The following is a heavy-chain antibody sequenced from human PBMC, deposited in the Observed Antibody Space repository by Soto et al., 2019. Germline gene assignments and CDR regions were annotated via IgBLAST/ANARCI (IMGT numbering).Heavy chain of an antibody. CDR3: ARGDYDFWSGYYYGMDV. D-gene: IGHD3-3*01. Sequence: SETLSLTCTVSGGSISSYYWSWIRQPPGKGLEWIGYIYYSGCTNYNPSLKSRVTISVDTSKSQFSLKLSSVTAADTAVYYCARGDYDFWSGYYYGMDVWGQGTTVTVSS. CDR2: IYYSGCT. V-gene: IGHV4-59*01. J-gene: IGHJ6*02. CDR1: GGSISSYY.